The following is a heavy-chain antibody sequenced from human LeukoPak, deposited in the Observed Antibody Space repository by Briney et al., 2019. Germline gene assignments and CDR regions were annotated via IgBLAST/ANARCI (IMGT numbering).Heavy chain of an antibody. Sequence: PETLSLTCTLSVGSLSGSSFHWGWTRHSPEKGLEWAGRLHYSGRTYSNPSLKSRVTMSLETSTQQSSMNLRSVTATDTAVYVCVCRLPDAVGPILCDPGGR. J-gene: IGHJ2*01. D-gene: IGHD6-19*01. CDR2: LHYSGRT. CDR3: VCRLPDAVGPILCDP. CDR1: VGSLSGSSFH. V-gene: IGHV4-39*01.